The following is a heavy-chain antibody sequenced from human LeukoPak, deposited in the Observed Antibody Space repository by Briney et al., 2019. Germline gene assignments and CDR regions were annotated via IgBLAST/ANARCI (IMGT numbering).Heavy chain of an antibody. CDR2: ITSSGTSK. CDR3: AKVLWFGELASQLFDS. J-gene: IGHJ4*02. V-gene: IGHV3-11*01. CDR1: GFTFSDYH. D-gene: IGHD3-10*01. Sequence: GGSLRLSCVASGFTFSDYHMSWIRQAPGKGLEWVSYITSSGTSKYHADSVEGRFTISRDNAMNSLYLQMNSLRVEDTAVYYCAKVLWFGELASQLFDSWGQGTLVTVSS.